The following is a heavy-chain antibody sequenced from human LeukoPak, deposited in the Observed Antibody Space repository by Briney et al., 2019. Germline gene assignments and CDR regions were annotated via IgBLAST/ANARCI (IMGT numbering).Heavy chain of an antibody. J-gene: IGHJ4*02. CDR3: APTPPSTLGD. V-gene: IGHV3-23*01. CDR1: GFAFSSYA. CDR2: ISGSGANT. Sequence: PGGSLRLSCVASGFAFSSYAMSWVRQAPGKGLEWVSSISGSGANTYYADSVKGRFTISRDNSKNTLYLQMNSLRAEDTAVYYCAPTPPSTLGDWGQGTLVTVSS.